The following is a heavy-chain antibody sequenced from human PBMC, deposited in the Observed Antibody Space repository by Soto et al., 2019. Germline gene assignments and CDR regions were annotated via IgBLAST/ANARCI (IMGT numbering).Heavy chain of an antibody. CDR1: GGSISSGGYY. J-gene: IGHJ6*03. D-gene: IGHD2-8*01. CDR2: IYYSGST. Sequence: PSETLSLTCTVSGGSISSGGYYWSWIRQHPGKGLEWIGYIYYSGSTYYNPSLKSRVTISVDTSKNQFSLKLSSVTAADTAVYYCASQGYCTNGVCSHYYYYMDVWGKGTTVTVSS. V-gene: IGHV4-31*03. CDR3: ASQGYCTNGVCSHYYYYMDV.